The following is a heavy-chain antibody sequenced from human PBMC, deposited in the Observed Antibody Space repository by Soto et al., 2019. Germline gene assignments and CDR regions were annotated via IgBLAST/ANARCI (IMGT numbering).Heavy chain of an antibody. CDR2: IYHSGSA. CDR3: ARDFFDSSDYTTNWFDP. V-gene: IGHV4-30-2*01. D-gene: IGHD3-22*01. J-gene: IGHJ5*02. Sequence: SETLSLTCAVSGGSISSGGYSWSWIRQPPGKGLEWIGYIYHSGSAYYNPSLKSRVTISVDTSKNQFSLKLTSVTAADAALYYCARDFFDSSDYTTNWFDPWGQGTLVTVSS. CDR1: GGSISSGGYS.